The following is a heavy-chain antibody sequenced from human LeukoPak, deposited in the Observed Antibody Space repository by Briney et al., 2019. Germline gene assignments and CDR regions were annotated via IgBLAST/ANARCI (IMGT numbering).Heavy chain of an antibody. J-gene: IGHJ4*02. D-gene: IGHD3-22*01. CDR3: AKGRRGVVVAFDY. CDR1: GFTFSSYA. V-gene: IGHV3-23*01. CDR2: ISGSGGST. Sequence: AGGSLRLSCAASGFTFSSYAMSWVRQAPGKGLEWVSAISGSGGSTYYADSVKGRFTISRDNSKNTLYLQMNSLRAEDTAVYYCAKGRRGVVVAFDYWGQGTLVTVSS.